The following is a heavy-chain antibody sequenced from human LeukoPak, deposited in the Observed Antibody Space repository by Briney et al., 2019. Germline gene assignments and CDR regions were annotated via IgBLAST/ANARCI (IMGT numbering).Heavy chain of an antibody. CDR3: TRAPYYYGSSGYYYLGYFDY. CDR2: IRSKAYGGTT. D-gene: IGHD3-22*01. Sequence: GGSLRLSCTASGFTFGDYAMSWFRQAPGKGLEWVGFIRSKAYGGTTEYAASVKGRFTISRDDSKSIAYLQMNSLKTEDTAVYYCTRAPYYYGSSGYYYLGYFDYWGQGTLVTVSS. CDR1: GFTFGDYA. V-gene: IGHV3-49*03. J-gene: IGHJ4*02.